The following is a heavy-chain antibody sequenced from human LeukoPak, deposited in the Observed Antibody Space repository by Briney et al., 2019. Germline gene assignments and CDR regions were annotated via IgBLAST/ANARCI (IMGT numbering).Heavy chain of an antibody. V-gene: IGHV3-23*01. CDR2: ISGSGGST. D-gene: IGHD3-10*01. Sequence: GGSLRLSCAASGFTFSNYDMSWVRQAPGKGLEWVSGISGSGGSTSYGDSVKGRFTISRDNSKSTLYLQMNSLRAEDTAVYYCAKRGAYFGGFDYWGQGTLVTVSS. CDR1: GFTFSNYD. CDR3: AKRGAYFGGFDY. J-gene: IGHJ4*02.